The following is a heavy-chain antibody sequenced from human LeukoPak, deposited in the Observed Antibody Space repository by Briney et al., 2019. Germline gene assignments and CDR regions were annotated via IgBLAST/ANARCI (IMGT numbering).Heavy chain of an antibody. Sequence: PSETLSLTCAVYGGSFSGYYWSWIRQPPGKGLEWIGEINHSGSTNYNPSLKSRVTISVDTSKNQFSLKLSSVTAADTAVYYCARDRGAYYFDSWGQGTLVTVSS. V-gene: IGHV4-34*01. CDR1: GGSFSGYY. J-gene: IGHJ4*02. D-gene: IGHD3-10*01. CDR3: ARDRGAYYFDS. CDR2: INHSGST.